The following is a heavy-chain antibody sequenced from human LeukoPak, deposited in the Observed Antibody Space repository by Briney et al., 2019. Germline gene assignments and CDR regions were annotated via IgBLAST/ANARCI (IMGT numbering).Heavy chain of an antibody. CDR1: GGSISSYY. D-gene: IGHD6-19*01. Sequence: SETLSLTCTVSGGSISSYYWSWIRQPPGKGLEWIGYIYYSGSTNYNPSLKSRVTISVDTSKNQFSLKLSSVTAADTAVYYCARDPRYSSGWYLWGQGTLVTVSS. CDR3: ARDPRYSSGWYL. J-gene: IGHJ5*02. CDR2: IYYSGST. V-gene: IGHV4-59*01.